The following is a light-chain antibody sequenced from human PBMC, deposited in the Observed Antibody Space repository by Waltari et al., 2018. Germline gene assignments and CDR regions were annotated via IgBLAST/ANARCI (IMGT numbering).Light chain of an antibody. CDR3: QQYNNWPPLFT. CDR1: QSVRGN. Sequence: EIVMTQSPVTLPVSPGERATLSCRASQSVRGNLAWYQQKPGQAPRLLLYGASTRATGIPARFSGSGSGTEFTLTISSLQSEDFAVYYCQQYNNWPPLFTFGPGTKVDIK. V-gene: IGKV3-15*01. CDR2: GAS. J-gene: IGKJ3*01.